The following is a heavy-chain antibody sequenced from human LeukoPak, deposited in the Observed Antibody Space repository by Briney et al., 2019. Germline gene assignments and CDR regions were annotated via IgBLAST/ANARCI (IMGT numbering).Heavy chain of an antibody. J-gene: IGHJ3*02. CDR1: GYTFTSYD. D-gene: IGHD6-13*01. Sequence: ASVKVSCKASGYTFTSYDINWVRQATGQGLEWLGWMNPTSGNTGYARKFQGRVTMTRDTSTSTVYMELSSLRSEDTAVYYCARDRPAGSWYVDAFDIWGQGTMVTVSS. CDR3: ARDRPAGSWYVDAFDI. CDR2: MNPTSGNT. V-gene: IGHV1-8*01.